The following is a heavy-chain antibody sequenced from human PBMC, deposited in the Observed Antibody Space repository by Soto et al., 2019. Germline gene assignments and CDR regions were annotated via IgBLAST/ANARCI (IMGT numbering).Heavy chain of an antibody. Sequence: PSETLSLTCSVSSGSISTSGYYWSWIRQPPGKGLEWIGYIYYSGSTNYNPSLKSRVTISVDTSKNQFSLKLSSVTAADTAVYYCARRYGASFDYWGQGTLVTVSS. CDR1: SGSISTSGYY. CDR3: ARRYGASFDY. V-gene: IGHV4-61*08. J-gene: IGHJ4*02. CDR2: IYYSGST. D-gene: IGHD4-17*01.